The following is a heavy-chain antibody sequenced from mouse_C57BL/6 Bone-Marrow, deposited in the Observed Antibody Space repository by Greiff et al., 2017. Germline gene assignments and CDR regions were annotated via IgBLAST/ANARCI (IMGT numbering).Heavy chain of an antibody. CDR3: ASDYGSSSRAMDY. CDR1: GYTFTSYW. Sequence: VQLQQPGAELVKPGASVKLSCKASGYTFTSYWMHWVKQRPGQGLEWIGMIHPNSGSTNYNEKFKSNATLTVDKSSSTAYMQLSSLTSEDSAVYYCASDYGSSSRAMDYWGQGTSVTVSS. V-gene: IGHV1-64*01. J-gene: IGHJ4*01. CDR2: IHPNSGST. D-gene: IGHD1-1*01.